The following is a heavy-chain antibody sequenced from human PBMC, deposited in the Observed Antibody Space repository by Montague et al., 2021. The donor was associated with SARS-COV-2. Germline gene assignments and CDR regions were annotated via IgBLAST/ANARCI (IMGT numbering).Heavy chain of an antibody. J-gene: IGHJ6*02. D-gene: IGHD3-10*01. CDR1: GGSISSSSYY. CDR3: ARQPVLLWFGELFRGGGMDV. CDR2: IYYSGST. V-gene: IGHV4-39*01. Sequence: SETLSLTCTVSGGSISSSSYYWGWIRQPPGKGLERIGSIYYSGSTYYNPSLKSRITISVDTSKNQFSLKLSSVTAADTAVYYCARQPVLLWFGELFRGGGMDVWGQGTTVTVSS.